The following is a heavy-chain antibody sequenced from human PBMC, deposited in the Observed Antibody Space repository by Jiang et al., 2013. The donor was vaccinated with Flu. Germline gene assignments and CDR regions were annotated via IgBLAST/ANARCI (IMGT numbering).Heavy chain of an antibody. J-gene: IGHJ4*02. V-gene: IGHV4-61*01. Sequence: TLSLTCTVSGGSVSSGSYYWSWIRQPPGKGLEWIAYIYFSGSTNYNPTLKSRVTISVDTSKNQFSLKLSSVTAADTAVYYCARSLADYYDSSGYFLDYWGQGTLVTVSS. CDR3: ARSLADYYDSSGYFLDY. CDR1: GGSVSSGSYY. CDR2: IYFSGST. D-gene: IGHD3-22*01.